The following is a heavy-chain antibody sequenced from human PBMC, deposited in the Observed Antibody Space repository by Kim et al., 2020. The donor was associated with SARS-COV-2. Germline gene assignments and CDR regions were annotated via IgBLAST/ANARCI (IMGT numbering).Heavy chain of an antibody. CDR2: IWYDGSNK. V-gene: IGHV3-33*01. D-gene: IGHD4-17*01. J-gene: IGHJ6*02. Sequence: GGSLRLSCAASGFTFSSYGMHWVRQAPGKGLEWVAVIWYDGSNKYYADSVKGRFTISRDNSKNTLYLQMNSLRAEDTAVYYCARDGGDYNQYYYYGMDVWGQGTTVTVSS. CDR1: GFTFSSYG. CDR3: ARDGGDYNQYYYYGMDV.